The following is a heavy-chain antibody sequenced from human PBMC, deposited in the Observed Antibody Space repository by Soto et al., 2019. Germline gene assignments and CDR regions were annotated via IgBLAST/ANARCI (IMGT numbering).Heavy chain of an antibody. Sequence: GGSLRLSCAASGFTFSSYGMHWVRQAPGKGLEWVAVISYDGSNKYYADSVKGRFTISRDNSKNTLYLQMNSLRAEDTAVYYCAKDGVDIGATIDRPYFDYWGQGTLVTVSS. CDR3: AKDGVDIGATIDRPYFDY. J-gene: IGHJ4*02. D-gene: IGHD5-12*01. V-gene: IGHV3-30*18. CDR1: GFTFSSYG. CDR2: ISYDGSNK.